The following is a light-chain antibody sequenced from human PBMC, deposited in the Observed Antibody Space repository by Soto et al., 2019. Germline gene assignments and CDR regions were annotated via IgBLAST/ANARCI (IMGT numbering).Light chain of an antibody. CDR2: EVS. CDR3: CSYAGSSLYV. CDR1: SSDVGSYNL. Sequence: QSALTQPPSVSGSPGQSITISCTGTSSDVGSYNLVSWYQQHPGKAPKLMIYEVSKRPSGVSNRFSGSKSGNTASLTISGLQAEDEADYYCCSYAGSSLYVFGTGTKVTVL. V-gene: IGLV2-23*02. J-gene: IGLJ1*01.